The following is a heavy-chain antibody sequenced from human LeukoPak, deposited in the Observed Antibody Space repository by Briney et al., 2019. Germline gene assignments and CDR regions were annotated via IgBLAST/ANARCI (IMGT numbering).Heavy chain of an antibody. V-gene: IGHV1-69*05. CDR1: GGTFSSYA. CDR3: AAGTMIGNAFDI. Sequence: SVKVSCKASGGTFSSYAISWVRQAPGQGLVWMGRIIPIFGTANYAQKFQGRVTITTDESTSTAYMELSSLRSEDTAVYYCAAGTMIGNAFDIWGQGTMVTVSS. D-gene: IGHD3-22*01. J-gene: IGHJ3*02. CDR2: IIPIFGTA.